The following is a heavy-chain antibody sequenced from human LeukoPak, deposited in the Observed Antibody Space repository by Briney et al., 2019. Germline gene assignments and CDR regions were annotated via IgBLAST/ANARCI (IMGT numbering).Heavy chain of an antibody. J-gene: IGHJ6*03. Sequence: PSETLSLTCSVSGGSISRSRYYWGWIRQPPGKGLEWIGSIYYSGSTYYNPSLKSRVTISVDTSKNQFSLKLSSVTAADTAVFYCARAACRGGSCYSSYYYYMDVWGKGTTVTVSS. CDR1: GGSISRSRYY. CDR2: IYYSGST. D-gene: IGHD2-15*01. CDR3: ARAACRGGSCYSSYYYYMDV. V-gene: IGHV4-39*07.